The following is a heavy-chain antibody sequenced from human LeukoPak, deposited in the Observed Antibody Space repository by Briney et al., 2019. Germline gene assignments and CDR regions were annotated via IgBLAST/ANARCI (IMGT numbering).Heavy chain of an antibody. CDR3: ARVYSSSWYWFDP. D-gene: IGHD6-13*01. CDR1: GGSISSYY. V-gene: IGHV4-59*01. Sequence: SETLSLTCTVSGGSISSYYWSWIRQPPGKGLEWIGYIFYSGSTNYNPSLKSRVTISVDTSKNQFSLKLSSVTAADTAVYYCARVYSSSWYWFDPWGQGTLVTVSS. CDR2: IFYSGST. J-gene: IGHJ5*02.